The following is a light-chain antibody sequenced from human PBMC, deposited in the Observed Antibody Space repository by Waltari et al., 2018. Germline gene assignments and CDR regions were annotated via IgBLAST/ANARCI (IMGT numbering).Light chain of an antibody. CDR3: CSTDMNKGV. J-gene: IGLJ3*02. CDR1: GLPRTY. Sequence: SYALTQPPSVSVSPGQTARITCSGDGLPRTYAYWFRQKAGQAPVLVIHEDNKRPSGISERFSGSSSGTLATLTISGAQEEDEGDYYCCSTDMNKGVFGGGTKVTVL. V-gene: IGLV3-10*01. CDR2: EDN.